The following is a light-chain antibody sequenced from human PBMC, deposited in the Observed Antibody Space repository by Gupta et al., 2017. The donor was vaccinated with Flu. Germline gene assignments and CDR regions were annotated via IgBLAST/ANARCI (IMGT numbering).Light chain of an antibody. J-gene: IGLJ3*02. Sequence: QSALTQPASVSGSPGQSITISCTGTSSDIGSHKYVSWYQQHAGKAPKVMIYEVRSRPSGVSNRFSGSKSGNTASLIISGRQADDEADYYCSSYTVTNTWVFGGGTKVTVL. CDR1: SSDIGSHKY. CDR2: EVR. CDR3: SSYTVTNTWV. V-gene: IGLV2-14*01.